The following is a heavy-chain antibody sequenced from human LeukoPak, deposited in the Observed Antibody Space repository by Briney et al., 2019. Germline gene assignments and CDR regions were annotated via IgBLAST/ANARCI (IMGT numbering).Heavy chain of an antibody. J-gene: IGHJ4*02. CDR2: INPNSGGT. Sequence: ASVKVSCKASGYTFTGYYMHRVRQAPGQGLEWMGWINPNSGGTNYAQKFQGRVTMTRDTSISTAYMELSRLRSDDTAVYYCARDRTEHYYDSSGYYPLHYWGQGTLVTVSS. V-gene: IGHV1-2*02. CDR1: GYTFTGYY. D-gene: IGHD3-22*01. CDR3: ARDRTEHYYDSSGYYPLHY.